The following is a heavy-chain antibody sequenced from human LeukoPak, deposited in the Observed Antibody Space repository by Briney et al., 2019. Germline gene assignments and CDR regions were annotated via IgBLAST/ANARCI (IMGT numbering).Heavy chain of an antibody. CDR3: AKPGRDVWFGEKNWFDP. Sequence: ASVKVSCKASGYTFTGYYMHWVRQAPGQGLEWMGWINPNSGGTNYALKFQGRVTMTRDTSISTAYMELSRLRSDDTAVYYCAKPGRDVWFGEKNWFDPWGQGTLVTVSS. J-gene: IGHJ5*02. CDR1: GYTFTGYY. V-gene: IGHV1-2*02. D-gene: IGHD3-10*01. CDR2: INPNSGGT.